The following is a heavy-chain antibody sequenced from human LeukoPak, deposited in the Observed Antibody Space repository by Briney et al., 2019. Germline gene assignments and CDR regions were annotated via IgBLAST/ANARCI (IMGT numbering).Heavy chain of an antibody. CDR2: ISGSGSRT. CDR1: GFTFSSYA. V-gene: IGHV3-23*01. J-gene: IGHJ5*02. CDR3: AKDPAYGDRPNWFDP. Sequence: SGGSLRFSCAASGFTFSSYAMSWVRQGPGKGLEWVSAISGSGSRTYYADSVKGRFTISRDNPKNTLYLQMNSLRAEDTAVYYCAKDPAYGDRPNWFDPWGQGTLVTVSS. D-gene: IGHD4-17*01.